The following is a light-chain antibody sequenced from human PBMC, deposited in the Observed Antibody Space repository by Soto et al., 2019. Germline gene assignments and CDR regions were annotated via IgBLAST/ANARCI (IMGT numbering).Light chain of an antibody. CDR1: QSVLYSSSNKNY. Sequence: DIVMTQSPVSLAVSLGERATSNCRSSQSVLYSSSNKNYLAWYQQKPGQPPKLLIYWASTRESGVPDRFSGSGSGTDITLTISSLQAEDVAVYYCQQYCSSPWTFGQGTKVEIK. CDR2: WAS. CDR3: QQYCSSPWT. J-gene: IGKJ1*01. V-gene: IGKV4-1*01.